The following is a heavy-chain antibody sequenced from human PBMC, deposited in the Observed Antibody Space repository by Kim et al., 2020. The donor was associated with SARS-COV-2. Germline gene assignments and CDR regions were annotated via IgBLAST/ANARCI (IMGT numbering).Heavy chain of an antibody. Sequence: GGSLRLSCAASGLTFSSYWMTWVRQAPGKGLEWVANIKQDGSEKYYVDSVKGRFTISRDNAKNSLSLQMNSLRAEDTALYYCARSASPGNLYCNVYGLDV. D-gene: IGHD1-1*01. CDR3: ARSASPGNLYCNVYGLDV. CDR1: GLTFSSYW. CDR2: IKQDGSEK. J-gene: IGHJ6*01. V-gene: IGHV3-7*01.